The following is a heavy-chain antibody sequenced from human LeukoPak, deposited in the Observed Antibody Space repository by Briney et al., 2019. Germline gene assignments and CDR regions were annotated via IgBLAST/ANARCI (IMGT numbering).Heavy chain of an antibody. V-gene: IGHV3-21*01. CDR3: AKDSASVDTAMTRYYYGMDV. J-gene: IGHJ6*02. CDR1: GFTFSSYS. CDR2: ISSSSSYI. D-gene: IGHD5-18*01. Sequence: GSLRLSCAASGFTFSSYSMNWVRQAPGKGLEWVSSISSSSSYIYYADSVKGRFTISRDNSKNTLYLQMNSLRAEDTAVYYCAKDSASVDTAMTRYYYGMDVWGQGTTVTVSS.